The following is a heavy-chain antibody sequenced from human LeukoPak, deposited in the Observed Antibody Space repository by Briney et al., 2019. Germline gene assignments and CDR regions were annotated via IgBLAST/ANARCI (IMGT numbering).Heavy chain of an antibody. CDR1: GFTFSSYS. D-gene: IGHD5-24*01. J-gene: IGHJ4*02. V-gene: IGHV3-21*01. CDR2: ISSSSSYI. CDR3: ARAFMATMGAYHFDY. Sequence: GGSLRLSCAAPGFTFSSYSMNWVRQAPGKGLEWVSSISSSSSYIYYADSVKGRFTISRDNAKNSLYLQMNSLRAEDTAVYYCARAFMATMGAYHFDYWGQGTLVTVSS.